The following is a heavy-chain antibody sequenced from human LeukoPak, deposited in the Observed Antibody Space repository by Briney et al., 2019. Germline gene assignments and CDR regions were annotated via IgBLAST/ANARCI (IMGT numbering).Heavy chain of an antibody. J-gene: IGHJ4*02. V-gene: IGHV1-69*06. CDR1: GGTFSSYA. Sequence: GASVKVSCKASGGTFSSYAISSMRQAPGQGLEWMGGIIPIFGTANYAQKFQGRVTITADKSTSTAYMELSSLRSEDTDVYYCARDLGDHLDYWGQGTLVTVSS. CDR3: ARDLGDHLDY. CDR2: IIPIFGTA. D-gene: IGHD2-21*02.